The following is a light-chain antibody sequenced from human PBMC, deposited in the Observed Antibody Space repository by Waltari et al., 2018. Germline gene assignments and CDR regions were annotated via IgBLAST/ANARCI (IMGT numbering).Light chain of an antibody. CDR3: MQSLQTPYT. V-gene: IGKV2-28*01. J-gene: IGKJ2*01. Sequence: DIVMTQSPLSLPVTPGEPASISCRSSQSLLHTNAYNYLYWYLQKPGQYPHLLIYLVSNRASGVPDRCSGSGSGTDFTLKISRVEAEDVGIYYCMQSLQTPYTFGQGTKLEIK. CDR2: LVS. CDR1: QSLLHTNAYNY.